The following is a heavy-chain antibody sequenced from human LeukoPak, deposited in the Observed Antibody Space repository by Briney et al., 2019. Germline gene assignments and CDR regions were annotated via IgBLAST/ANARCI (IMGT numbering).Heavy chain of an antibody. V-gene: IGHV3-66*01. J-gene: IGHJ6*02. CDR1: GFTVSSNY. Sequence: PGGSLSLSGAASGFTVSSNYMSWVRQAPGKGLEWVSVIYSGGSTYYADSVKGRFTISRDNSKNTLYLQMNSLRAEDTAVYYCARDRSSSGWYLYYYYGMDVWGQGTTVTVSS. CDR3: ARDRSSSGWYLYYYYGMDV. CDR2: IYSGGST. D-gene: IGHD6-19*01.